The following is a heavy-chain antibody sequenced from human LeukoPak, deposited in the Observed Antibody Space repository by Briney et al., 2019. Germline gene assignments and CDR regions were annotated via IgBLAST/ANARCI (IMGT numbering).Heavy chain of an antibody. CDR3: VRTMVTFGGIIRADAFDI. Sequence: QTGGSLRLSCSASGFTFSIYAMHWVRQAPGKGLEYLSGINNNGGTTNYADSVKGRFTISRDNFKDTLYLQMSSLRPEHTAVYYCVRTMVTFGGIIRADAFDIWGQGTMVTVSS. V-gene: IGHV3-64D*06. J-gene: IGHJ3*02. CDR1: GFTFSIYA. CDR2: INNNGGTT. D-gene: IGHD3-16*01.